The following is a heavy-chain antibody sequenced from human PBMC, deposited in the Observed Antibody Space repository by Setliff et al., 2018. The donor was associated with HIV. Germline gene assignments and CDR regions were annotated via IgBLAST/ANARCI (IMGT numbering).Heavy chain of an antibody. CDR2: INTKNGYT. CDR1: GYIFSTYG. Sequence: ASVKVSCKASGYIFSTYGISWVRQAPGHGLEWMGWINTKNGYTKYVQRFQGRITMTTDTSASTAFLELRSLRPEDTAVFYCARVRLYSSALDYWGQGTLVTVSS. J-gene: IGHJ4*02. D-gene: IGHD3-22*01. CDR3: ARVRLYSSALDY. V-gene: IGHV1-18*01.